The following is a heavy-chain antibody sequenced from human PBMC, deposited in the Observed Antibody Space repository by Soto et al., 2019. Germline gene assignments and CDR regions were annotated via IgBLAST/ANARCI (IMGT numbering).Heavy chain of an antibody. D-gene: IGHD1-26*01. CDR1: GFTFSDHY. V-gene: IGHV3-72*01. Sequence: PGGSLRLSCAASGFTFSDHYMDWVRQAPGKGLEWVGRTRNKANSYTTEYAASVKGRFTISRDDSKNSLYLQMNSLKTEDTAVYYCARGERGLPFDYWGQGTLVTVSS. CDR2: TRNKANSYTT. J-gene: IGHJ4*02. CDR3: ARGERGLPFDY.